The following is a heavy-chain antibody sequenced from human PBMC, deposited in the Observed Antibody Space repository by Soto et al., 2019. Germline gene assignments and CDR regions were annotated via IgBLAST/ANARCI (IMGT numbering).Heavy chain of an antibody. CDR2: ISAYNGDT. CDR3: ARGPYSTSTLLYFFDY. D-gene: IGHD6-6*01. CDR1: GYTFTNYC. V-gene: IGHV1-18*04. J-gene: IGHJ4*02. Sequence: QVQLVQSGAEVKKPGASVKVSCKASGYTFTNYCIHWVRQAPGQGLEWMGWISAYNGDTDYAHNLQGRLTLTTDTYTSTAYMELRSLTSDDTAVYYCARGPYSTSTLLYFFDYWGQGTLVTVSS.